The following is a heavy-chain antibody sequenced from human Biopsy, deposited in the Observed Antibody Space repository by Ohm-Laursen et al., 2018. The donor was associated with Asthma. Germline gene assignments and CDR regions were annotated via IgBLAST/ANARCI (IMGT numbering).Heavy chain of an antibody. V-gene: IGHV1-18*01. J-gene: IGHJ6*02. CDR1: GYTFNSAG. CDR2: ISVYNGNT. D-gene: IGHD3-10*01. Sequence: ASVKVSCKTSGYTFNSAGITWVRQAPGQGLEWMGWISVYNGNTRVAQKLQDRVTMITDTSTSTAYMELRSLRSDDTAVYFCARAVDYSHYYGTDVWGQGTTVTVS. CDR3: ARAVDYSHYYGTDV.